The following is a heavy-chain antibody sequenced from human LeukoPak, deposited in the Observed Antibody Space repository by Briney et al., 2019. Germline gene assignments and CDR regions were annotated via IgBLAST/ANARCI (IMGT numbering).Heavy chain of an antibody. CDR2: IYHSGST. CDR1: GGSISSSNW. Sequence: PSETLSPTCAVSGGSISSSNWWSWVRQPPGKGLEWIGEIYHSGSTNYNPSLKSRVTISVDKSKNQFSLKLSSVTAADTAVYYCATTTVTNAGYFQHWGQGTLVTVSS. CDR3: ATTTVTNAGYFQH. D-gene: IGHD4-17*01. J-gene: IGHJ1*01. V-gene: IGHV4-4*02.